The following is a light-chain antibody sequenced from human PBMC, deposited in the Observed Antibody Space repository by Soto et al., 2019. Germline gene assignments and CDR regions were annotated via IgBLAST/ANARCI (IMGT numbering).Light chain of an antibody. CDR1: QSVSSN. V-gene: IGKV3-15*01. CDR3: QQYNNWPALT. CDR2: GAS. Sequence: EFVLTQSPATLSLSPGERATLSCRASQSVSSNLAWYQQKPGQAPRLLIYGASTRATGIPARFSGSGSGTEFTLTISSLQSEDFAVYYCQQYNNWPALTFGGGTKVDI. J-gene: IGKJ4*01.